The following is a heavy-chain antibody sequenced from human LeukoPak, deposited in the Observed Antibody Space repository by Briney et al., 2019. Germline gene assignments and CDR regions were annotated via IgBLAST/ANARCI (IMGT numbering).Heavy chain of an antibody. CDR2: FYHSGST. D-gene: IGHD3-9*01. J-gene: IGHJ6*03. CDR1: GYSISSDYY. CDR3: ARDRDDILTGYYTRDSYYYMDV. Sequence: PSETLSLACTVSGYSISSDYYWGWIRQPPGKGLEWIGSFYHSGSTYYNPSLKSRVTISVDKSKNQFSLKLSSVTAADTAVYYCARDRDDILTGYYTRDSYYYMDVWGKGTTVTVSS. V-gene: IGHV4-38-2*02.